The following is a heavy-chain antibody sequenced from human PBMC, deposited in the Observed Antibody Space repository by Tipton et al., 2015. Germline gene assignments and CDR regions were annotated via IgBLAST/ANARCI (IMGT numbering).Heavy chain of an antibody. CDR1: AYTFISYD. Sequence: QLVQSGAEVKKPGATVKVSCKASAYTFISYDMHWVRQVPGQGLEWMGIINPSGSRTTYAQKFQGRVTMTRDTSTSTVYMELSSLRSEDTAVYYCARGGPGIAARPVDYWGQGTLVTVSS. D-gene: IGHD6-6*01. CDR2: INPSGSRT. J-gene: IGHJ4*02. V-gene: IGHV1-46*01. CDR3: ARGGPGIAARPVDY.